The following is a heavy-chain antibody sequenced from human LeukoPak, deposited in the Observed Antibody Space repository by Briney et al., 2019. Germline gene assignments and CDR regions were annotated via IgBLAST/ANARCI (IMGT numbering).Heavy chain of an antibody. D-gene: IGHD4-17*01. CDR1: GHTLTELS. V-gene: IGHV1-24*01. CDR3: ATGDYGDYVGAFDY. J-gene: IGHJ4*02. CDR2: FDPEDGET. Sequence: ASVKVSCKVSGHTLTELSMHWVRQAPGKGLEWMGGFDPEDGETIYAQKFQGRVTMTEDTSTDTAYMELSSLRSEDTAVYYCATGDYGDYVGAFDYWGQGTLVTVSS.